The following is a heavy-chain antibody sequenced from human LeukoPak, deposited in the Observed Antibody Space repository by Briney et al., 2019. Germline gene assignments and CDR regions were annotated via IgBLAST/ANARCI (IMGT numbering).Heavy chain of an antibody. D-gene: IGHD3-22*01. CDR1: GGSVSGYY. CDR3: ARTLDTSGYYHDY. CDR2: IFYSGST. Sequence: SQTLSLTCSVSGGSVSGYYWSWMRQPPGKGLEWIGYIFYSGSTNYNPSLKSRVTISVDTSKNQFSLKLSSVTAADTVVYYCARTLDTSGYYHDYWGQGTLVTVSS. J-gene: IGHJ4*02. V-gene: IGHV4-59*08.